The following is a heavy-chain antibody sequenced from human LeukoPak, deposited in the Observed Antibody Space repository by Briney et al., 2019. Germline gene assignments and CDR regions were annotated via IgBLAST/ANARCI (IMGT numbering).Heavy chain of an antibody. CDR2: IYSGGST. CDR3: ARDGGLYYYYYGMDV. Sequence: GGSLRLSCAASGFTVSSNYMSWVRQAPGKGLEWVSVIYSGGSTYYADSVKGRFTISRDNSKNTLYLQMNSLRAEVTAVYYCARDGGLYYYYYGMDVWGQGTTVTVSS. J-gene: IGHJ6*02. CDR1: GFTVSSNY. D-gene: IGHD3-16*01. V-gene: IGHV3-53*01.